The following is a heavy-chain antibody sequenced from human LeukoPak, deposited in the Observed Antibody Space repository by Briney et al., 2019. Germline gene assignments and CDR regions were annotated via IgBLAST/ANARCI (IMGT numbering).Heavy chain of an antibody. D-gene: IGHD2-21*02. V-gene: IGHV4-30-4*01. CDR1: GGSISSYY. Sequence: PSETLSLTCTVSGGSISSYYWSWIRQPPGKGLEWIGYIYYSGSTYYNPSLKSRVTISVDTSKNQFSLKLSSVTAADTAVYYCASQAYCGGDCYPGYFQHWGQGTLVTVSS. CDR2: IYYSGST. J-gene: IGHJ1*01. CDR3: ASQAYCGGDCYPGYFQH.